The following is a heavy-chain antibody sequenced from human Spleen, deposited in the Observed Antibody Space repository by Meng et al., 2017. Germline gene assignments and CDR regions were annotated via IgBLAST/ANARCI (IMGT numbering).Heavy chain of an antibody. CDR3: ARGPTTMAHDFDY. CDR2: INHSGST. V-gene: IGHV4-34*01. CDR1: GGSFSDYY. J-gene: IGHJ4*02. D-gene: IGHD4-11*01. Sequence: RWCTGLFITQGACSLPCVVSGGSFSDYYWSWIRQPPGKGLEWIGEINHSGSTNYNPSLESRATISVDTSQNNLSLKLSSVTAADSAVYYCARGPTTMAHDFDYWGQGTLVTVSS.